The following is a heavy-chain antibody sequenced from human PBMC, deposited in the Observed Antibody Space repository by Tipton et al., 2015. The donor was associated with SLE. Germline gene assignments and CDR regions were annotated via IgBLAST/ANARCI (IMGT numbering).Heavy chain of an antibody. CDR2: IRSKPKSYTT. D-gene: IGHD6-13*01. V-gene: IGHV3-72*01. J-gene: IGHJ4*02. CDR3: ARDLISSAAYFDY. CDR1: GGSISSSSYY. Sequence: LSLTCTVSGGSISSSSYYWGWIRQPPGKGLEWVGRIRSKPKSYTTEYAASVKGRFTISRDDSKNSLYLQMNSLKTEDTAVYYCARDLISSAAYFDYWGQGTLVTVSS.